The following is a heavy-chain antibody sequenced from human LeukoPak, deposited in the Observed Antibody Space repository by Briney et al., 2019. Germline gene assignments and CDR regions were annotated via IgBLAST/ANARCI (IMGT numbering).Heavy chain of an antibody. Sequence: ASVKVSCKASGGTFSSYAISWVRQAPGQGLEWMGGIIPIFGTANYAQKFQGRVTITADESTSTAYMELSSLRSEDTAVYYRARDGLGTAMAFNYGMDVWGQGTTVTVSS. CDR2: IIPIFGTA. CDR3: ARDGLGTAMAFNYGMDV. D-gene: IGHD5-18*01. J-gene: IGHJ6*02. V-gene: IGHV1-69*13. CDR1: GGTFSSYA.